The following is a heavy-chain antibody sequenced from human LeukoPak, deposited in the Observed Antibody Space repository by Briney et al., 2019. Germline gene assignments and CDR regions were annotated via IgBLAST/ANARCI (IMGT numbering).Heavy chain of an antibody. CDR1: GGSISSSSYY. CDR2: IYYSGST. CDR3: ARPAELELHAFDI. J-gene: IGHJ3*02. V-gene: IGHV4-39*01. Sequence: SETLSLTCTVPGGSISSSSYYWGWIRQPPGKGLEWIGSIYYSGSTYYNPSLKSRVTISVDTSKNQFSLKLSSVTAADTAVYYCARPAELELHAFDIWGQGTMVTVSS. D-gene: IGHD1-7*01.